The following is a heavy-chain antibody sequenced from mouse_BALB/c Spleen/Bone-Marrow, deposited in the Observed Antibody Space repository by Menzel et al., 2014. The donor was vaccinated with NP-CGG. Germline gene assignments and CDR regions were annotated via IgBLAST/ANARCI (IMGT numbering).Heavy chain of an antibody. CDR1: GFTFSDYY. J-gene: IGHJ3*01. D-gene: IGHD2-4*01. Sequence: EVQVVESGGGLVQPGGSLKLSCATSGFTFSDYYMYWVRQTPEKRQEWVAYISNGGGSTYYPDTVKGRFTISRDNAKNTLYLQMSRLKSEDTAMYYCARHNYDETWFAYWGQGTLVTVSA. V-gene: IGHV5-12*02. CDR2: ISNGGGST. CDR3: ARHNYDETWFAY.